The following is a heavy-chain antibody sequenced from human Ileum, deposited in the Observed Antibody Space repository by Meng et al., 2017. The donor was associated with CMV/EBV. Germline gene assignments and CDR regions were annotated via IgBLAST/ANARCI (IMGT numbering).Heavy chain of an antibody. J-gene: IGHJ5*01. D-gene: IGHD2-15*01. CDR1: GFTFTNYW. Sequence: GGSLRLSCAASGFTFTNYWMSWVRQAPGKGLEWVAKMKQDGFERYYVDSVKGRFTISRDNDKNSLYLQMNSLRPEDTAVYYCAREGSPYCSGGTCLNWFGPWGQGNQV. CDR2: MKQDGFER. CDR3: AREGSPYCSGGTCLNWFGP. V-gene: IGHV3-7*01.